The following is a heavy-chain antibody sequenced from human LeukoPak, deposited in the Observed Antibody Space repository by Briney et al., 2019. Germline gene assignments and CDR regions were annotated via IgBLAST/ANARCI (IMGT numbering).Heavy chain of an antibody. D-gene: IGHD3-22*01. CDR3: ARAYYDSSGYYYVYFDY. CDR2: IKADGSEK. Sequence: PAGGSLRLSCAASGFTFSSYWMSWVRQTPGKGLEWVANIKADGSEKYYVDSVKGRFTISRDNGKNSLFLQMNSLRAEDTAVYYCARAYYDSSGYYYVYFDYWGQGTLVTVSS. CDR1: GFTFSSYW. J-gene: IGHJ4*02. V-gene: IGHV3-7*01.